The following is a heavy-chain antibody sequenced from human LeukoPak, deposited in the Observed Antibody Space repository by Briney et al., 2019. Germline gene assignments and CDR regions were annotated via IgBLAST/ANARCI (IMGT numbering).Heavy chain of an antibody. CDR2: IRTKPFGGTP. CDR1: GFTFGDYT. D-gene: IGHD6-13*01. CDR3: SRGAAAGITGWFDP. Sequence: GGSLRLSCTTSGFTFGDYTMSWFRQAPGKGREWVGFIRTKPFGGTPEYAASVKGRFTISRDDSTSIAYLQMNSLKTEDTAVYYCSRGAAAGITGWFDPWGQGTLVTVSS. V-gene: IGHV3-49*03. J-gene: IGHJ5*02.